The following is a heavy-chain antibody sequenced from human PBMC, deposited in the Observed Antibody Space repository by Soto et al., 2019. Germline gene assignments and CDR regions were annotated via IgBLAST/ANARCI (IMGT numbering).Heavy chain of an antibody. J-gene: IGHJ4*02. Sequence: QVQLVESGGGLVKPGGSLRLSCAASGFTFSDHYMSWFRQSAGKGLEWVSHISDSSSYINYADSVKGRFTITRDNAKNSLYLQMNNLRAEDTAVYYCARWYGGNSDNWGQGTLVSVSS. CDR1: GFTFSDHY. D-gene: IGHD2-21*02. V-gene: IGHV3-11*05. CDR2: ISDSSSYI. CDR3: ARWYGGNSDN.